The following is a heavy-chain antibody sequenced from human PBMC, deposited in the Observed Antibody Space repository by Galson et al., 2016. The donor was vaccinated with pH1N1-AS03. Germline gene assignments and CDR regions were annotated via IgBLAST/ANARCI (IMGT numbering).Heavy chain of an antibody. CDR2: INTDSGVT. CDR3: ARDPRGPCTSATCPTTYYFGMDA. Sequence: SVKVSCKASGYIFTGFYVHWVRQAPGQGLEWMGWINTDSGVTNYAQKFEAWVTMTRDTSVSTAYMELYGLKSDDTAMYYCARDPRGPCTSATCPTTYYFGMDAWGQGTTVIVSS. CDR1: GYIFTGFY. D-gene: IGHD2-2*01. J-gene: IGHJ6*02. V-gene: IGHV1-2*04.